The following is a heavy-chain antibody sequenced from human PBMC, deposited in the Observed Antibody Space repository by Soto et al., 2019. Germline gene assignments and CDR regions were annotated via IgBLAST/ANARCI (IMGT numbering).Heavy chain of an antibody. CDR1: GFTFSNYW. CDR3: VRARIDL. J-gene: IGHJ2*01. Sequence: EVQLVESGGGLVQPGGSLRLSCAASGFTFSNYWMTWVLQAPGKGLEWVANINPDGSEKYYVDSVKGRFTISRDNVKNSLYLQMNRLRAEDTALHYCVRARIDLWGRGTLVTVSS. V-gene: IGHV3-7*01. CDR2: INPDGSEK.